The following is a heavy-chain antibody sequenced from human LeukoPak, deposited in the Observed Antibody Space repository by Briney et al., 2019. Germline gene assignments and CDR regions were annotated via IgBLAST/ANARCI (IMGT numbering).Heavy chain of an antibody. CDR3: ARDLAAAVRGVIIY. Sequence: PGGSLRLSCAASGFTFSSYWMSWVRQAPGKGQEWVANIKQDGSEKYYVDSVKGRFTISRDNAKNSLYLQMNSLRAEDTAVYYCARDLAAAVRGVIIYWGQGTLVTVSS. V-gene: IGHV3-7*01. D-gene: IGHD3-10*01. J-gene: IGHJ4*02. CDR2: IKQDGSEK. CDR1: GFTFSSYW.